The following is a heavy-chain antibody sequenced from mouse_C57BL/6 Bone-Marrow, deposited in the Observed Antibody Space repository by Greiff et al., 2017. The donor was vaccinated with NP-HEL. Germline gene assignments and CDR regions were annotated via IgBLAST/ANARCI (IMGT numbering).Heavy chain of an antibody. CDR3: ARRLRRGFAY. CDR2: IYPRSGNT. D-gene: IGHD2-4*01. V-gene: IGHV1-81*01. J-gene: IGHJ3*01. CDR1: GYTFTSYG. Sequence: VHLVESGAELARPVASVKLSCKASGYTFTSYGISWVKQRTGQGLEWIGEIYPRSGNTYYNEKFKGKATLTADKSSSTAYMELRSLTSEDSAVYFCARRLRRGFAYWGQGTLVTVSA.